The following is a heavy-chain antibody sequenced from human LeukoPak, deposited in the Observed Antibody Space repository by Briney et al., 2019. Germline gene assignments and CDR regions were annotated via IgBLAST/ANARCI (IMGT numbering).Heavy chain of an antibody. D-gene: IGHD3-22*01. CDR3: ARAHLSTYYYDSSGYSQRDY. V-gene: IGHV4-61*02. CDR2: FYTSGNT. J-gene: IGHJ4*02. CDR1: GGSISSGSYY. Sequence: PSQTLSLTCTVSGGSISSGSYYWSWIRQPAGKGLEWIGRFYTSGNTNYNPSLKSRVTISVDTSKNQFSLKLSSVTAADTAVYYCARAHLSTYYYDSSGYSQRDYWGQGTLVTVSS.